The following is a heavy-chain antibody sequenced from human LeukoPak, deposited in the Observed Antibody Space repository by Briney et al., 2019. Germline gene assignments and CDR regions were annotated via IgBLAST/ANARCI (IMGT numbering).Heavy chain of an antibody. Sequence: PSETLSLTCTVSGGSISSYYWSWIRQPPGKGLEWIGYIYYGGSTNYNPSLKSRVTISVDTSKNQFSLKLSSVTAADTAVYYCARDADSADAFDIWGQGTMVTVSS. CDR2: IYYGGST. V-gene: IGHV4-59*12. D-gene: IGHD2-21*02. CDR1: GGSISSYY. CDR3: ARDADSADAFDI. J-gene: IGHJ3*02.